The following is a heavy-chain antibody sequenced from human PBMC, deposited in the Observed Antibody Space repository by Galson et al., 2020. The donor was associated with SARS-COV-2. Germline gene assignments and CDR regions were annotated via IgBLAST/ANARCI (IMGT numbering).Heavy chain of an antibody. J-gene: IGHJ4*02. CDR2: ISDSGST. CDR3: AGGTGLTGAAY. Sequence: SETLSLTCAVYGGSFNSYYWSWIRQPPGKGLEWVGEISDSGSTNYNPSLKSRVTISLDTSKKQISLYLTSVTAADTAVYYCAGGTGLTGAAYWGQGTLATVSS. V-gene: IGHV4-34*01. CDR1: GGSFNSYY. D-gene: IGHD2-15*01.